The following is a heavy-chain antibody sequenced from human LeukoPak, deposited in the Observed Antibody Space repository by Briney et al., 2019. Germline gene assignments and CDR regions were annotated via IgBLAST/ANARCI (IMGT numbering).Heavy chain of an antibody. J-gene: IGHJ4*02. CDR3: ARDSSPGAFDY. CDR2: ISSSSSYI. D-gene: IGHD6-13*01. Sequence: GGSLRLSCAASGFTFSSYGMHWVRQAPGKGLEWVSSISSSSSYIYYADSVKGRFTISRDNAKNSLYLQMNSLRAEDTAVYYCARDSSPGAFDYWGQGTLVTVSS. CDR1: GFTFSSYG. V-gene: IGHV3-21*01.